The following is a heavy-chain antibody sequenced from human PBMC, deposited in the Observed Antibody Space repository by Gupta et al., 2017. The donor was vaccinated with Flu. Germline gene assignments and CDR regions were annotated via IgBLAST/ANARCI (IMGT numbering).Heavy chain of an antibody. CDR1: GFSFSTYW. CDR3: ARPKSDSSGYDAFDI. V-gene: IGHV3-11*01. J-gene: IGHJ3*02. D-gene: IGHD3-22*01. CDR2: ISSSGTVM. Sequence: QLVESVGVLVKPGGSLRLSCAASGFSFSTYWMSWVRQAPGEGLEWVSYISSSGTVMYYADSVKGRFTLSRDNTKNSLFLQMNSLRDEDTAVYYCARPKSDSSGYDAFDIWGQGTMVTVSS.